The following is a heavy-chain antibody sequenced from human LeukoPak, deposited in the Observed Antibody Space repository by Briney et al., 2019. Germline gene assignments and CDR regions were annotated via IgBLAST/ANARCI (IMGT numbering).Heavy chain of an antibody. J-gene: IGHJ4*02. Sequence: GGSLRLSCAASGFTFNSYAMYWVRQAPGKGLEWVSGIFGSGGSAHYADSVRGRFTISRDNSKNTVYLQMDSLRVEDTAVYYCGKTTTGYSSGRYPGWPVDYWGQGTLVTVSS. CDR1: GFTFNSYA. D-gene: IGHD6-19*01. V-gene: IGHV3-23*01. CDR3: GKTTTGYSSGRYPGWPVDY. CDR2: IFGSGGSA.